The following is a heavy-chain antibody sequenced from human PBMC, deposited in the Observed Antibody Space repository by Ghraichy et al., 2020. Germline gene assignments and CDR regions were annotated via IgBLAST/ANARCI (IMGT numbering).Heavy chain of an antibody. CDR2: IYSGGST. CDR3: ARAGGYSYGARVDYYGMDV. CDR1: GFTVSSNY. V-gene: IGHV3-53*01. Sequence: GGSLRLSCAASGFTVSSNYMSWVRQAPGKGLEWVSVIYSGGSTYYADSVKGRFTISRDNSKNTLYLQMNSLRAEDTAVYYCARAGGYSYGARVDYYGMDVWGQGTTVTVSS. D-gene: IGHD5-18*01. J-gene: IGHJ6*02.